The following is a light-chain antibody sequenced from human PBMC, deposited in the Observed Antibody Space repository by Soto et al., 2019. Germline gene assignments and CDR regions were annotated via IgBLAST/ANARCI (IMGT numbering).Light chain of an antibody. V-gene: IGKV1-39*01. Sequence: DIQMTQSPSSLSASVGDRVTITCRASQSITSYLNWYQQXPGKAPKLLIYATSSLQSGVPSRFSGTGSRTDFTITISSLQPEDFATYFCQQTYSIPTFGQGTKVDIK. CDR3: QQTYSIPT. J-gene: IGKJ1*01. CDR1: QSITSY. CDR2: ATS.